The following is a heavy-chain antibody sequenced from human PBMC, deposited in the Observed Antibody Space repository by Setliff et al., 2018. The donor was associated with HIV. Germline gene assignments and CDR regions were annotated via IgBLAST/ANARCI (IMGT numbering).Heavy chain of an antibody. J-gene: IGHJ6*03. V-gene: IGHV3-48*01. Sequence: GGSLRLSCATSGFTFDSYSIIWVRQAPGKGLEWVSYISGLGGGTTYYADSVKGRFTISRDNDRNSLYLQMNGLRAEDTAVYYCARGPTTVTNYYYYYMDVWGKGTAVTVSS. CDR2: ISGLGGGTT. CDR1: GFTFDSYS. D-gene: IGHD4-17*01. CDR3: ARGPTTVTNYYYYYMDV.